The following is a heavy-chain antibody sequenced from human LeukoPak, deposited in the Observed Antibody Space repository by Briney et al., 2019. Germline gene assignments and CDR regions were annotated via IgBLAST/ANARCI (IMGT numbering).Heavy chain of an antibody. V-gene: IGHV3-23*01. CDR2: INGSGDKT. Sequence: QPGGSLRLSCAAPGFTLSNYAMNWVRQAPGKGLEWVSSINGSGDKTYYADSVKGRFTISRDNSKNTLYLQMNSLRAEDMAVYYCAKPARTDYADYWGQGTLVTVSS. J-gene: IGHJ4*02. CDR1: GFTLSNYA. CDR3: AKPARTDYADY. D-gene: IGHD1-14*01.